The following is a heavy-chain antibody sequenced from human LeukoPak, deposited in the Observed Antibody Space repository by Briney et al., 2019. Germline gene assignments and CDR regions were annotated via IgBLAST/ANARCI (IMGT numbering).Heavy chain of an antibody. V-gene: IGHV5-51*01. CDR2: IYPGDSDT. D-gene: IGHD3-10*01. CDR3: ARPSFPGSYHYGMDV. CDR1: GYSFTNYW. Sequence: GASLKISCKGSGYSFTNYWIAWVRQMPGKGLEWMGIIYPGDSDTKYSPSFQGQVTISADKSTSTAYLQWSSLKASDTATYFCARPSFPGSYHYGMDVWGQGTTVTVSS. J-gene: IGHJ6*02.